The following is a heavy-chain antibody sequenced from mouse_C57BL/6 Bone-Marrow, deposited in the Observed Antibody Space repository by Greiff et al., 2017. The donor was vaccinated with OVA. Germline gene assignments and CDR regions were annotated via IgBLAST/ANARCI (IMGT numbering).Heavy chain of an antibody. CDR2: IDPSDSYT. Sequence: QVQLKQPGAELVKPGASVKLSCKASGYTFTSYWMQWVKQRPGQGLEWIGEIDPSDSYTNYNQKFKGKATLTVDTYSSTAYMQLSSLTSEDSAVYYCASWDFDYWGQGTTLTVSS. CDR3: ASWDFDY. V-gene: IGHV1-50*01. J-gene: IGHJ2*01. CDR1: GYTFTSYW. D-gene: IGHD4-1*01.